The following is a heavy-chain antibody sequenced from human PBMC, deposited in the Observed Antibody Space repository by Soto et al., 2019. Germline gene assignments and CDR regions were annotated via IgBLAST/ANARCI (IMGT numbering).Heavy chain of an antibody. V-gene: IGHV3-33*01. J-gene: IGHJ4*02. Sequence: QVQLVESGGGVVQPGRSLRLSCAASGFTFSSYAMHWVRQAPGKGLEWVGFIWFDGSNTFYAESVKGRFTISRDNSKNTVYLQISALRAEDTAVYYCARGFSMVIVAPGYWGQGTLVTVSS. CDR3: ARGFSMVIVAPGY. CDR1: GFTFSSYA. CDR2: IWFDGSNT. D-gene: IGHD5-12*01.